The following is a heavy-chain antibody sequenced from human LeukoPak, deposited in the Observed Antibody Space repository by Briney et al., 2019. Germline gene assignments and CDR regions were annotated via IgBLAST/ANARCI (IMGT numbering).Heavy chain of an antibody. CDR1: GFTVSSNY. Sequence: GSLRLSCAASGFTVSSNYMSWVRQAPGKGLEWVSVIYSGGSTYYADSVKGRFTISRDNSKNTLYLQMNSLRAEDTAVYYCAKPSSYGYYVRVPFDYWGQGTLVTVSS. CDR2: IYSGGST. V-gene: IGHV3-53*01. J-gene: IGHJ4*02. D-gene: IGHD3-10*02. CDR3: AKPSSYGYYVRVPFDY.